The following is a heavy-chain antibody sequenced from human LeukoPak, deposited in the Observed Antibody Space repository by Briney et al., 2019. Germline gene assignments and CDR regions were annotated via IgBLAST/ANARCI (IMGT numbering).Heavy chain of an antibody. D-gene: IGHD3-22*01. CDR3: AKDLGRYYYDSSGSGDYFDY. V-gene: IGHV3-23*01. CDR1: GFTFSSYA. J-gene: IGHJ4*02. Sequence: PGGSLRLSCAASGFTFSSYAMSWVRQAPGKGLEWVSTISGSGGSTYYADSVKGWFTISRDNSKNTLYLQMNSLRAEDTAVYYCAKDLGRYYYDSSGSGDYFDYWGQGTLVTVSS. CDR2: ISGSGGST.